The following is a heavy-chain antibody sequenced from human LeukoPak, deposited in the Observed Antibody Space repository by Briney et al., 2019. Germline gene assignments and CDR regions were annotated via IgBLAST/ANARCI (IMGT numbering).Heavy chain of an antibody. CDR2: ISSSSSYI. CDR1: GFTFSSYS. D-gene: IGHD2-8*02. V-gene: IGHV3-21*01. J-gene: IGHJ6*02. Sequence: GGSLRLSCAASGFTFSSYSMNWVRQAPGKGLEWVSSISSSSSYIYYADSVKGRFTISRDNAKNSLYLQMNSLRAEDTAVYYCARENTGFSDYYFGMDVWGQGTTVTVSS. CDR3: ARENTGFSDYYFGMDV.